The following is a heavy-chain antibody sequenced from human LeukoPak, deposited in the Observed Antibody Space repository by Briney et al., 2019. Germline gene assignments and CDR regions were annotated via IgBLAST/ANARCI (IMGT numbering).Heavy chain of an antibody. CDR2: ISDSGGST. CDR3: ARARYPYDAFDI. D-gene: IGHD3-9*01. J-gene: IGHJ3*02. CDR1: GFTFSSFA. Sequence: SGGSLRLSCAASGFTFSSFAMSWVRQAPGKGLEGVSAISDSGGSTYYADSVKGRFTISRDNSKHTVYLLKHRLRAEDTAVYYCARARYPYDAFDIWGQRTMVTVSS. V-gene: IGHV3-23*01.